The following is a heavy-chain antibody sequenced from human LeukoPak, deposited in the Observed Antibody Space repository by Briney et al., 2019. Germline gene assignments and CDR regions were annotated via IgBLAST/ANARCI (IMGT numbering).Heavy chain of an antibody. J-gene: IGHJ5*02. Sequence: GGSLRLSCAVSGFTFTNNGMHWVRQAPGKGLEWVAVIWYDGSNKYYADSVKGRFTISRDNSKNTLYLQMNSLRAEDTAVYYCARDVLPREVTPDWFDPWGQGTLVTVSS. CDR3: ARDVLPREVTPDWFDP. CDR2: IWYDGSNK. D-gene: IGHD2-21*02. V-gene: IGHV3-33*08. CDR1: GFTFTNNG.